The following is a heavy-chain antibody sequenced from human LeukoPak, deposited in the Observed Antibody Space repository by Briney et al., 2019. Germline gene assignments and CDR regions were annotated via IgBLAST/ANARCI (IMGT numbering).Heavy chain of an antibody. CDR3: AKDYSNIPAPANPLFDY. CDR1: GFTFSSYA. Sequence: PGGSLRLSCAASGFTFSSYAMSWVRQAPGKGLEWVSGITGSGDTTFYADSVKGRFTISRDNSDNTLYLQMNSLRAEDTALYYCAKDYSNIPAPANPLFDYWGQGTLSPSP. V-gene: IGHV3-23*01. J-gene: IGHJ4*02. D-gene: IGHD6-13*01. CDR2: ITGSGDTT.